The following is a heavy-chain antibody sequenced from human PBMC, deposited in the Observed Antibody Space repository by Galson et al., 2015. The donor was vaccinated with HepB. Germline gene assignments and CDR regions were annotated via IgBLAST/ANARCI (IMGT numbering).Heavy chain of an antibody. CDR1: GFTFSDYY. CDR2: ISSSGSTI. J-gene: IGHJ4*02. Sequence: SLRLSCAASGFTFSDYYMSWIRQAPGKGLEWISYISSSGSTIYYADSVKGRFTISRDNAKNSLYLQMNSLRAEDTAVYYCARSNIDTEWFVFDSWGRGTLFTVSS. D-gene: IGHD3-3*01. V-gene: IGHV3-11*01. CDR3: ARSNIDTEWFVFDS.